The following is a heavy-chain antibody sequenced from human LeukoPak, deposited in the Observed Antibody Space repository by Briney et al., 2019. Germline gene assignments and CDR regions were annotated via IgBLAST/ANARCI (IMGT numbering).Heavy chain of an antibody. CDR1: GGTFSSYA. J-gene: IGHJ6*02. CDR2: TITIFGTA. CDR3: ARGEIDSSGYYLGYYYYYGMDV. V-gene: IGHV1-69*13. D-gene: IGHD3-22*01. Sequence: VASVKVSCKASGGTFSSYALSWVRQAPGQGLEWMGGTITIFGTANYAQKFQGRVTITADESTSTAYMELSSLRSEDTAVYYCARGEIDSSGYYLGYYYYYGMDVWGQGTTVTVSS.